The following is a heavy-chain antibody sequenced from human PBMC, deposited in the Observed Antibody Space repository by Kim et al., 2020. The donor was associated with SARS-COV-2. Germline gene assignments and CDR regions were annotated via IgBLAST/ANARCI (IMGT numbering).Heavy chain of an antibody. CDR2: IDGDGGST. Sequence: GGSLRLSCAASGFTFSTYWMHWVRQAPGEGLEWVSRIDGDGGSTSYADSVKGRFTNSTDNAKSTLYLQMNSLRAEDTAVYYCTRDPDYSKGASFDYCGQG. V-gene: IGHV3-74*01. D-gene: IGHD4-4*01. CDR3: TRDPDYSKGASFDY. CDR1: GFTFSTYW. J-gene: IGHJ4*02.